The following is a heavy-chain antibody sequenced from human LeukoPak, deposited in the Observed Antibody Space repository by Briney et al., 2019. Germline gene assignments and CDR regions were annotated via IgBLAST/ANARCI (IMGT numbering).Heavy chain of an antibody. Sequence: GGSLRLSCAASGFTFSNYWMSWVRQAPGKGLEWVSAISGSGGSTYYADSVKGRFTISRDNSKNTLYLQMNSLRAEDTAVYYCAKEGYSYGYGYWGQGTLVTVSS. D-gene: IGHD5-18*01. J-gene: IGHJ4*02. CDR1: GFTFSNYW. V-gene: IGHV3-23*01. CDR2: ISGSGGST. CDR3: AKEGYSYGYGY.